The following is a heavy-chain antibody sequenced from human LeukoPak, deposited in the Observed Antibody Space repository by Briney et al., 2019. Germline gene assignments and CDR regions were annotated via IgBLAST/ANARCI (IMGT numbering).Heavy chain of an antibody. Sequence: ASVKVSCKASGYTFTSYGISWVRQAPGQGLEWMGRISAYNGNTNYAQKLQGRVTMTTDTSTSTAYMELRSLRSDDTAVYYCARDPEEQWLAQGPYYFDYWGQGTLVTVSS. CDR1: GYTFTSYG. J-gene: IGHJ4*02. CDR3: ARDPEEQWLAQGPYYFDY. CDR2: ISAYNGNT. V-gene: IGHV1-18*01. D-gene: IGHD6-19*01.